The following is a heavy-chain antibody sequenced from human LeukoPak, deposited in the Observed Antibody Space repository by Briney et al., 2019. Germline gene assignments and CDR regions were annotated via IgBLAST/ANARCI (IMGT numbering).Heavy chain of an antibody. Sequence: GESLQISCKGSGYSFTSYWIGWVRQMPGKGLEWMGIIYPGDSDTRYSPSFQGQVTTSADKSISTAYLQWSSLKASDTAMYYCARVGATWDDAFDIWGQGTMVTVSS. V-gene: IGHV5-51*01. CDR3: ARVGATWDDAFDI. D-gene: IGHD1-26*01. CDR1: GYSFTSYW. J-gene: IGHJ3*02. CDR2: IYPGDSDT.